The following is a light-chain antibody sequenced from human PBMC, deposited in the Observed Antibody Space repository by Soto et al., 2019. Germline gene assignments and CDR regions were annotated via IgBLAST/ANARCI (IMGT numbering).Light chain of an antibody. V-gene: IGLV2-23*02. CDR1: SSDVGSYNL. Sequence: QSVLTQPASVSGSPGQSITISCTGTSSDVGSYNLVSWYQQHPGKAPKLMIYEVSKRPSGVSNRFSGSKSGNTASLPISGLQDEDEADYYWGSYADSSTWVFGTGNKVTVL. J-gene: IGLJ1*01. CDR3: GSYADSSTWV. CDR2: EVS.